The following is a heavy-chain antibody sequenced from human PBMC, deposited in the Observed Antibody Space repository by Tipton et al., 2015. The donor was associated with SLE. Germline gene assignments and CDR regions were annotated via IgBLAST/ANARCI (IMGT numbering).Heavy chain of an antibody. CDR2: IYNSGGT. CDR1: GGSISSYC. D-gene: IGHD5-12*01. V-gene: IGHV4-59*12. Sequence: GLVKPSETLSLTCTVSGGSISSYCWNWFRQPPGKELEWIGYIYNSGGTDYSPSLKSRVTISADTSKNQFSLKLSSVTAADTAVYYCARGGVGGYDYFDYWGQGTLVTVSS. J-gene: IGHJ4*02. CDR3: ARGGVGGYDYFDY.